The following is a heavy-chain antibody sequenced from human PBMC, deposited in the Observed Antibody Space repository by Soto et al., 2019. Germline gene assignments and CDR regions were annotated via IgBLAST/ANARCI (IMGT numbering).Heavy chain of an antibody. CDR1: GYTFSDYY. Sequence: QVQLVQSGAEVKKPGASVKVSCKASGYTFSDYYMHWVRQAPGQGLEWMGWINSKSGGTGYAEKFQGRVTMSRDTSISTAYMELRRLRSDDTAMYYCVREAYCTSTTCSAFDYWGQGTLVTVSS. J-gene: IGHJ4*02. D-gene: IGHD2-2*01. CDR2: INSKSGGT. V-gene: IGHV1-2*02. CDR3: VREAYCTSTTCSAFDY.